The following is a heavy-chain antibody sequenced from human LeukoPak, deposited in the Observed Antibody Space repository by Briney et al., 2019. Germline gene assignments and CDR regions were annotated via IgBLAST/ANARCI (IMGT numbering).Heavy chain of an antibody. D-gene: IGHD2-2*01. CDR1: GFTFSNYL. Sequence: GGSLRLSCAASGFTFSNYLMHWVRQAPGKGLVWVSRITSDGSSTHYADSVEGRFTISRDNAKNTLYLQMNSLTAEDTAVYYCVSLGYCSTSSCQPWGQGTLVTVSS. CDR3: VSLGYCSTSSCQP. V-gene: IGHV3-74*01. CDR2: ITSDGSST. J-gene: IGHJ4*02.